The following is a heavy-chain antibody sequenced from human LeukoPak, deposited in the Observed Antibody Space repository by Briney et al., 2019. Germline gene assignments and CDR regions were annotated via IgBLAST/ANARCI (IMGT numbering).Heavy chain of an antibody. CDR1: GGSFSGYY. J-gene: IGHJ5*02. Sequence: PSETLSLTCAVYGGSFSGYYWSWIRQPPGKGLEWIGEINHSGSTNYNPSLKSRVTISVDKSKNQFSLKLSSVTAADTAVYYCARDSDWGSWFDPWGQGTLVTVSS. CDR2: INHSGST. CDR3: ARDSDWGSWFDP. V-gene: IGHV4-34*01. D-gene: IGHD7-27*01.